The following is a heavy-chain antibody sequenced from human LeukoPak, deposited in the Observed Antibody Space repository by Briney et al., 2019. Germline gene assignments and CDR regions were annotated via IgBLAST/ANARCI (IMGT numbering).Heavy chain of an antibody. CDR1: GFTFSSYS. D-gene: IGHD1-26*01. CDR2: ISSSSSYI. J-gene: IGHJ4*02. Sequence: GGSLRLSCAASGFTFSSYSMNWVRQAPGKGLEWVSPISSSSSYIYYADSVKGRFTISRDNAKNSLYLQMNSLRAEDTAVYYCASPIVGATTIDYWGQGTLVTVSS. V-gene: IGHV3-21*01. CDR3: ASPIVGATTIDY.